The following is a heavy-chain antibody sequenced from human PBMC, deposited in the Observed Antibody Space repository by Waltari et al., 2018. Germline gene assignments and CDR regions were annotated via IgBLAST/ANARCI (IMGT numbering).Heavy chain of an antibody. CDR1: GYSFTSYG. Sequence: QVQLVQSGAEVKKPGASVTVSCKASGYSFTSYGISWVRQAPGQVLEWMGWISGYNGVTQYAQKLQDRVTMTTYTSTTTAYMELRSLRSDDTAVYYCARRGFCTNGVCNLDYWGQGTLVTVSS. D-gene: IGHD2-8*01. CDR3: ARRGFCTNGVCNLDY. J-gene: IGHJ4*02. CDR2: ISGYNGVT. V-gene: IGHV1-18*01.